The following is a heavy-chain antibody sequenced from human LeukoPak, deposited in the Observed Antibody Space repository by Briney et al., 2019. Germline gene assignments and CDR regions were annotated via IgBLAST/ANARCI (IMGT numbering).Heavy chain of an antibody. CDR2: ISHDATGT. D-gene: IGHD6-19*01. CDR1: GFTFSTYA. CDR3: AKRDITGWYSLDY. J-gene: IGHJ4*02. Sequence: GGSLRLSCAASGFTFSTYAMTWVRQAPGKGLEWVSSISHDATGTYYADSVKGRLTISRDKSKNTLYLQMNSLRAEDTAVYFCAKRDITGWYSLDYWGQGTLVTVSS. V-gene: IGHV3-23*01.